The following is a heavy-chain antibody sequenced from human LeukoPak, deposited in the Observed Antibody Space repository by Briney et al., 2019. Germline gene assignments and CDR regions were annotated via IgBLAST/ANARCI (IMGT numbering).Heavy chain of an antibody. CDR1: NYTFIRYG. CDR3: AREESIGRYQFLHDS. CDR2: ISPYNGNT. V-gene: IGHV1-18*01. D-gene: IGHD1-26*01. Sequence: ASVKVSCKASNYTFIRYGITWVRQAPGQGLECLAWISPYNGNTKYAQKFQGRVTMTTDTSTSTAYMELRSLTSDDTAVYYCAREESIGRYQFLHDSWGQGTLVTVSS. J-gene: IGHJ4*02.